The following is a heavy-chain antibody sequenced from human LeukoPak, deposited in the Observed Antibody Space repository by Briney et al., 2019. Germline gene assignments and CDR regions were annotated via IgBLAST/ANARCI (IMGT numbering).Heavy chain of an antibody. CDR3: ARGRLSDF. V-gene: IGHV3-66*02. J-gene: IGHJ4*02. Sequence: GGSLRLSCAASGFTVSNNYINWDRQAPGKGLEWVSVVYSDGSTFYADSVKGRFTISRDNSKNTVYLQMNSLRGDDTAMYFCARGRLSDFWGQGTLVTVSS. CDR2: VYSDGST. CDR1: GFTVSNNY.